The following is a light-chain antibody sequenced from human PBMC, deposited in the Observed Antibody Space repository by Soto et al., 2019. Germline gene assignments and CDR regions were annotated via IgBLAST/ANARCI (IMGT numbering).Light chain of an antibody. Sequence: DIPMTQSPSTLSASVGDRVTITCRASQSIGSWLAWYQQKAGKAPKVLIYDASSWESGVASRFSGSGSGTEFTLTISSLQPDDSATYFCQQYNAYPWTFGQGTKVEIK. CDR2: DAS. CDR1: QSIGSW. J-gene: IGKJ1*01. CDR3: QQYNAYPWT. V-gene: IGKV1-5*01.